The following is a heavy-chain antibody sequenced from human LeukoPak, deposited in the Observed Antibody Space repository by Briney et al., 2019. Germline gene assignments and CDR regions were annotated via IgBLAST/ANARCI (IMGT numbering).Heavy chain of an antibody. J-gene: IGHJ4*02. CDR1: GYTFSGYY. V-gene: IGHV1-2*02. Sequence: ASVKVSCKASGYTFSGYYMHWVRQAPGQGLEWMGWINPDSGGTNYAQKFQGRVTMTRDSSISTAYMELSRLRSDDTAVFYCARGTGPGTAESDYWGQGALVTVSS. D-gene: IGHD1-1*01. CDR2: INPDSGGT. CDR3: ARGTGPGTAESDY.